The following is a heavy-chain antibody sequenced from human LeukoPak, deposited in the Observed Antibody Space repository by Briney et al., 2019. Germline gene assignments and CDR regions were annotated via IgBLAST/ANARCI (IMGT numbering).Heavy chain of an antibody. J-gene: IGHJ4*02. Sequence: SETLSLTCAVYGGSFSGYYWSWIRQPPGKGLEWIGYIYYSGSTYYNPSLKSRVTISVDTSKNQFSLKLSSVTAADTAVYYCARDCSSTSCYGDYWGQGTLVTVSS. V-gene: IGHV4-30-4*08. CDR1: GGSFSGYY. CDR2: IYYSGST. D-gene: IGHD2-2*01. CDR3: ARDCSSTSCYGDY.